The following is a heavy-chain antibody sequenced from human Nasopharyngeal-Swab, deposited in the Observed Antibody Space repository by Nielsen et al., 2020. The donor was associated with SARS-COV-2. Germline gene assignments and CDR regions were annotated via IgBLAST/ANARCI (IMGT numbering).Heavy chain of an antibody. CDR2: IKSKTDGGTT. J-gene: IGHJ4*02. CDR3: TTGGRWELRPIDY. V-gene: IGHV3-15*01. Sequence: GGSLRLSCAASRFTFSNAWMSWVRQAPGKGLEWVGRIKSKTDGGTTDYAAPVKGRFTISRDDSKNTLYLQMNSLKTEDTAVYYCTTGGRWELRPIDYWGQGTLVTVSS. D-gene: IGHD1-26*01. CDR1: RFTFSNAW.